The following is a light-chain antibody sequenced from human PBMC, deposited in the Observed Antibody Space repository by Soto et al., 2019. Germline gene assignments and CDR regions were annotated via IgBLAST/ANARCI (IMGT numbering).Light chain of an antibody. J-gene: IGLJ2*01. Sequence: QSALTQPPSASGSPGQSVTISCTRTSSDVGGYNYLSWYQHRPGKAPQLIIYEVTKRPSGVPNRFFGSKSGNTASLTVSGLQAEDEADYYCAAWDDSLNGPVFGGGTKLTVL. V-gene: IGLV2-8*01. CDR2: EVT. CDR3: AAWDDSLNGPV. CDR1: SSDVGGYNY.